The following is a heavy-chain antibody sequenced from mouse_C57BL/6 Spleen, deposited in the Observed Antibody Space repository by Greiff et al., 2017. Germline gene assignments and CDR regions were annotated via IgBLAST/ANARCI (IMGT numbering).Heavy chain of an antibody. Sequence: QVQLKESGAELVRPGASVTLSCKASGYTFTDYEMHWVKQTPVHGLEWIGAIDPETGGTAYNQKFKGKAILTADKSSSTAYMELRSLTSEDSAVYYCTRSLLATTVVEDYWGQGTTLTVAS. CDR2: IDPETGGT. J-gene: IGHJ2*01. D-gene: IGHD1-1*01. CDR1: GYTFTDYE. CDR3: TRSLLATTVVEDY. V-gene: IGHV1-15*01.